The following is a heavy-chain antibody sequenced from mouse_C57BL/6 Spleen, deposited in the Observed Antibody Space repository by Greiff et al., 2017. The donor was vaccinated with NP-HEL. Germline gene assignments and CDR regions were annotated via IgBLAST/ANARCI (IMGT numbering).Heavy chain of an antibody. J-gene: IGHJ3*01. CDR2: ISSGGDYI. D-gene: IGHD1-1*01. V-gene: IGHV5-9-1*02. CDR1: GFTFSSYA. Sequence: EVQLVESGEGLVKPGGSLKLSCAASGFTFSSYAMSWVRQTPEKRLEWVAYISSGGDYIYYADTVKGRFTISIDNARNTLYLQMSSLKSEDTAMYYCTRDQDYYGSSYEPYWGQGTLVTVSA. CDR3: TRDQDYYGSSYEPY.